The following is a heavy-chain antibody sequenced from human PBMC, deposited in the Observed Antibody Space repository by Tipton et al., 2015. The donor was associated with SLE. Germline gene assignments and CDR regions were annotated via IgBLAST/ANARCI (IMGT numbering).Heavy chain of an antibody. CDR2: IYYNGRT. Sequence: TLSLTCTVSGGSVKSDSYYWTWIRQSPGKGLEWIGYIYYNGRTNYNPSLKSRVTISVDTSNNQFSLNLNSVTAADTAMYYCARDWRTAEAFNAFDIWGQGTMVTVSS. J-gene: IGHJ3*02. CDR3: ARDWRTAEAFNAFDI. D-gene: IGHD2-21*02. V-gene: IGHV4-61*01. CDR1: GGSVKSDSYY.